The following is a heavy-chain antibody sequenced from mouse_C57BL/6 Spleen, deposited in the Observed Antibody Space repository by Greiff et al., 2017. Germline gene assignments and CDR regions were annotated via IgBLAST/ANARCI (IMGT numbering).Heavy chain of an antibody. D-gene: IGHD2-4*01. V-gene: IGHV5-4*01. CDR1: GFTFSSYA. J-gene: IGHJ3*01. Sequence: EVHLVESGGGLVKPGGSLKLSCAASGFTFSSYAMSWVRQTPEKRLEWVATISDGGSYTYYPDNVKGRFTISRDNAKNNLYLQMSHLKSEDTAMYYCARDEITTWFAYWGQGTLVTVSA. CDR2: ISDGGSYT. CDR3: ARDEITTWFAY.